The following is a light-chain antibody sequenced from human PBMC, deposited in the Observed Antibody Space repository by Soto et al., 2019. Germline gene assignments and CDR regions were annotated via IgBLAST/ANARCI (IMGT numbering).Light chain of an antibody. CDR2: EVS. CDR1: SSDVGGYNY. J-gene: IGLJ1*01. V-gene: IGLV2-14*01. CDR3: SSYTSSSTLYV. Sequence: QSVRTQPASVSGSPGQSITSSCTGTSSDVGGYNYVSWYQQHPGKAPKLMIYEVSNRPSGVSNRFSGSKSGNTASLTISGLQAEDEADYYCSSYTSSSTLYVFGTGTKVT.